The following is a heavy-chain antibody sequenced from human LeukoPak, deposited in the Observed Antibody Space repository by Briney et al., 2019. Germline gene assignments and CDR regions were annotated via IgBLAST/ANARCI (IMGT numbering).Heavy chain of an antibody. Sequence: ASVKVSCKASGYAFTGSYLHWVRQAPGQGLESMGWINPYSVGTNYAQQFQGRVTMTRGTSISTAYMDLTRLRSDDTAVYYCARGSATGDFPPNYWGQGTLVTVSS. CDR1: GYAFTGSY. CDR2: INPYSVGT. CDR3: ARGSATGDFPPNY. V-gene: IGHV1-2*02. J-gene: IGHJ4*02. D-gene: IGHD7-27*01.